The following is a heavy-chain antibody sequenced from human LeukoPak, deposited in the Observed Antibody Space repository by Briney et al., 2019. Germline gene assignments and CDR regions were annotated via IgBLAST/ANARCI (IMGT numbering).Heavy chain of an antibody. CDR3: AGPYSSGWYYFDY. D-gene: IGHD6-19*01. V-gene: IGHV4-34*01. Sequence: PSETLSLTCAVYGGSFSGYYWSWIRQPPGKGLEWIGEINHSGSTNYNPSLKSRVTISVDTSKNQFSLKLSSVTAADTAVYYCAGPYSSGWYYFDYWGQGTLVTVSS. J-gene: IGHJ4*02. CDR2: INHSGST. CDR1: GGSFSGYY.